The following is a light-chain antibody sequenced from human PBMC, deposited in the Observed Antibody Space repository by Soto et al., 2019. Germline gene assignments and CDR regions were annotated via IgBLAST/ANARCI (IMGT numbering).Light chain of an antibody. CDR2: EDV. CDR3: CSFVGGGSL. J-gene: IGLJ3*02. V-gene: IGLV2-23*01. CDR1: SSDVGSHNL. Sequence: QSALTQPASVSGSPGQSITISCTGTSSDVGSHNLVSWYQQHPGKAPKLMIYEDVKRPSRVSNRFSGSKSGNTASLTISGLQAEDEADYYCCSFVGGGSLFGGGTKLTVL.